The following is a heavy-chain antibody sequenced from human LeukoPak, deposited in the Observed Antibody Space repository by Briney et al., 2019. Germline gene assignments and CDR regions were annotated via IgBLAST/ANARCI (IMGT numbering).Heavy chain of an antibody. V-gene: IGHV3-30*04. J-gene: IGHJ6*03. Sequence: PGGSLRLSCAASGFTFSSYAMHWVRQAPGKGLEWVAVISYDGSNKYYADSVKGRFTISRDNSKNTLYLQMNSLRAEDTAVYYCARDHGVRGVIYYYMDVWGKGTTVTISS. CDR3: ARDHGVRGVIYYYMDV. D-gene: IGHD3-10*01. CDR1: GFTFSSYA. CDR2: ISYDGSNK.